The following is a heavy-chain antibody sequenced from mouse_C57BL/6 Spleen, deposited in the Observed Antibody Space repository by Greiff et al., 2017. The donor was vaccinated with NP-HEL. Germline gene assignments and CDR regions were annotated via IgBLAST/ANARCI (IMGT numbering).Heavy chain of an antibody. J-gene: IGHJ2*01. CDR1: GYAFSSSW. CDR2: IYPGDGDT. D-gene: IGHD4-1*01. V-gene: IGHV1-82*01. CDR3: ARDGTYWGGFDY. Sequence: VKLMESGPELVKPGASVKISCKASGYAFSSSWMNWVKQRPGKGLEWIGRIYPGDGDTNYNGKFKGKATLTADKSSSTAYMQLSSLTSEDSAVYFCARDGTYWGGFDYWGQGTTLTVSS.